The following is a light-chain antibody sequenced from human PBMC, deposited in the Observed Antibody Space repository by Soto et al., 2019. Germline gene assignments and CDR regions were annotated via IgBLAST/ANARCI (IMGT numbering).Light chain of an antibody. V-gene: IGLV2-8*01. CDR2: EIN. J-gene: IGLJ1*01. CDR3: RAFARSFNIPYV. CDR1: SSDVFADDD. Sequence: QSVLTQPASASGSPGQSVTISCTGTSSDVFADDDVTWYQQPPVTAPKHMIYEINKRPSGVPDRFSGSKSGNTSALTVSGLQAEDEAEYYCRAFARSFNIPYVFGTGTKVNVL.